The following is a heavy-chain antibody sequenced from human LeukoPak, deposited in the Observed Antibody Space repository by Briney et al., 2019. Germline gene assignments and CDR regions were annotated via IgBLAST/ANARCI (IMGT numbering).Heavy chain of an antibody. V-gene: IGHV3-13*01. J-gene: IGHJ4*02. CDR2: IGTAGDT. D-gene: IGHD2-15*01. CDR3: GRGYCSGGSCLYYFDY. CDR1: GFTFSSYD. Sequence: GGSLRLSCAASGFTFSSYDMHWVRQATGKGLEWVSAIGTAGDTYYPGSVKGRFTISRENAKNSLYLQMNSLRAGDTAVYYCGRGYCSGGSCLYYFDYWGQGTLVTVSS.